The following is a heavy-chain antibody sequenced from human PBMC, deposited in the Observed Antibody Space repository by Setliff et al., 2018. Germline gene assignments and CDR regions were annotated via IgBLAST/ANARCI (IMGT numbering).Heavy chain of an antibody. D-gene: IGHD2-15*01. Sequence: GESLKISCAASGFTFSAHYMDWLRQAPGKGLEWVGRIRNKDNSYTTEYAASVKGRFTXXXDXXXXXXXXXXXXXXXXXXXVYYCARIRLCGGRVICPPGRYVDVWGKGTTVTVSS. CDR1: GFTFSAHY. J-gene: IGHJ6*03. CDR3: ARIRLCGGRVICPPGRYVDV. V-gene: IGHV3-72*01. CDR2: IRNKDNSYTT.